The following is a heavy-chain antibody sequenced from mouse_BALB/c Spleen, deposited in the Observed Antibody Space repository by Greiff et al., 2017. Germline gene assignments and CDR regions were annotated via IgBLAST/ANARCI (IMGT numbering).Heavy chain of an antibody. CDR3: ARGGDGNYNYFDY. CDR1: GYSFTSYW. CDR2: IDPSDSET. Sequence: QVQLKESGPQLVRPGASVKISCKASGYSFTSYWMHWVKQRPGQGLEWIGMIDPSDSETRLNQKFKDKATLTVDKSSSTAYMQLSSPTSEDSAVYYCARGGDGNYNYFDYWGQGTTLTVSS. D-gene: IGHD2-1*01. J-gene: IGHJ2*01. V-gene: IGHV1S126*01.